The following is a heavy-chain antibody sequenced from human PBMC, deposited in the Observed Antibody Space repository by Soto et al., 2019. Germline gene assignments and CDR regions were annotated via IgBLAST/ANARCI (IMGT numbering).Heavy chain of an antibody. CDR3: ARRSRSSSGWYFLDY. D-gene: IGHD6-19*01. CDR2: SYYNGVT. CDR1: GGSISSDS. J-gene: IGHJ4*02. V-gene: IGHV4-59*01. Sequence: PSETLSLTCTVSGGSISSDSWSWIRQSPGKALEWIGYSYYNGVTKYNPSLKSRVTISVDTSQNQFSLKLTSVTAADTAAYYCARRSRSSSGWYFLDYWGQGTLVTVSS.